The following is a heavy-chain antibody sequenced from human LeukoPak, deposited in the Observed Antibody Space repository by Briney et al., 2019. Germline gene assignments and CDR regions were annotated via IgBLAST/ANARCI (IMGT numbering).Heavy chain of an antibody. CDR3: ARGYSSFEY. J-gene: IGHJ4*02. V-gene: IGHV4-59*01. Sequence: PSETLSLTCTVSGGSISTYYWSWIRQAPGKGLEWIGYINYSGSTDYNPSLKSRVTLSVDTSKNQLSLKMRSVTAADTAVYYCARGYSSFEYWGQGTLVTVSS. CDR1: GGSISTYY. D-gene: IGHD6-13*01. CDR2: INYSGST.